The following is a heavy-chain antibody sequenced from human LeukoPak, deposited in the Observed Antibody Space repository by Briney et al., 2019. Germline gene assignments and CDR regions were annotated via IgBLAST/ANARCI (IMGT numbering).Heavy chain of an antibody. J-gene: IGHJ5*02. Sequence: PSETLSLTCTVPGASISSSTYYWGWIRQPPGKGLECIVIIYYSGSTYYNPSLTSRVTISVDTSKNQFSLKLSSVTAADTAVYYCARHSQYSSGYDNWFDPWGQGTLVTVSS. V-gene: IGHV4-39*01. CDR2: IYYSGST. D-gene: IGHD3-22*01. CDR3: ARHSQYSSGYDNWFDP. CDR1: GASISSSTYY.